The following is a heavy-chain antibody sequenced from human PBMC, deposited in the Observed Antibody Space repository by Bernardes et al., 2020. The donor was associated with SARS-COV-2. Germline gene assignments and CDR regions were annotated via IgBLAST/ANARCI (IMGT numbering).Heavy chain of an antibody. Sequence: ASVKVSCKASGYTFTSYAISWVRQAPGQGLEWMGWINPYNGNTDYAQKLQGRVTMTTDTSTSTGYMELGSLRSDDTAVYYCARHWGTSWYELLFYPMDVRGQGTTVTVSS. CDR3: ARHWGTSWYELLFYPMDV. V-gene: IGHV1-18*01. D-gene: IGHD6-13*01. CDR1: GYTFTSYA. CDR2: INPYNGNT. J-gene: IGHJ6*02.